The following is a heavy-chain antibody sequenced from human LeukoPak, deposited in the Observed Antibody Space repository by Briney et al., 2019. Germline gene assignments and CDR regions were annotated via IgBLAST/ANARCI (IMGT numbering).Heavy chain of an antibody. CDR3: AKGSAYSDYYYYGMDV. CDR2: ISYDGSNT. J-gene: IGHJ6*02. D-gene: IGHD4-11*01. CDR1: GFSFSNFG. V-gene: IGHV3-30*18. Sequence: GESLRLSCAASGFSFSNFGRHWVRQAPGKGLEWVSDISYDGSNTYYADSVKGRFTISRDNSQNTLFLQMISLRTEDTAVYYCAKGSAYSDYYYYGMDVWGQGTTVTVSS.